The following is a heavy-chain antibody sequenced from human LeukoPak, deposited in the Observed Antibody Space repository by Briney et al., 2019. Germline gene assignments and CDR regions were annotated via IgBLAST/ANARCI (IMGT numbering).Heavy chain of an antibody. CDR3: AKWGDYDILTGYYVSDF. J-gene: IGHJ4*02. D-gene: IGHD3-9*01. V-gene: IGHV3-23*01. Sequence: PGASLRLSCAASGYIFRNYAMIWLPQAPGEGLEWVSAITGSGDCTYYGDSVRGRFPIYRDNSKNTLYVEMNTLRAEDTAVYYCAKWGDYDILTGYYVSDFWGQGTLVTVSS. CDR1: GYIFRNYA. CDR2: ITGSGDCT.